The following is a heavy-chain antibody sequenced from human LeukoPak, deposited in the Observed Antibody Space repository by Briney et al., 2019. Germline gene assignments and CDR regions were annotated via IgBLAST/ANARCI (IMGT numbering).Heavy chain of an antibody. Sequence: PGGSLRLTCAASGFTFGSYWMHWVRQAPGKGLVWVSRINTDGSRTSYADSAKGRFTISRDNAKNTLYLQMNSLRAEDTAVYYCAREGYEDAFDIWGQGTMVTVSS. J-gene: IGHJ3*02. V-gene: IGHV3-74*01. CDR2: INTDGSRT. CDR1: GFTFGSYW. D-gene: IGHD3-3*01. CDR3: AREGYEDAFDI.